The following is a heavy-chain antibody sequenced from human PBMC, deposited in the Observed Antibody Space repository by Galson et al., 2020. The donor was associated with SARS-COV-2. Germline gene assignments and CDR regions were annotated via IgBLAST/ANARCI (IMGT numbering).Heavy chain of an antibody. Sequence: SETLSLTCTVSDASISSYYWSWIRQPAGKGLEWIGRIYASGSTNDNPSLKSRVTMSLDTSKNQFSLNLKSVTAAGTAVYYCAREVGDPSAGASRWCDPWGRGIRVTGSS. CDR1: DASISSYY. D-gene: IGHD2-21*02. CDR3: AREVGDPSAGASRWCDP. V-gene: IGHV4-4*07. CDR2: IYASGST. J-gene: IGHJ5*02.